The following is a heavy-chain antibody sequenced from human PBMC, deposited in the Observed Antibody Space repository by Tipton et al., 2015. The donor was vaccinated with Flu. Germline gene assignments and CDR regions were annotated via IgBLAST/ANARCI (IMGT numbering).Heavy chain of an antibody. D-gene: IGHD6-6*01. J-gene: IGHJ6*03. CDR3: ARAGLYSTSSFDYFYMDV. Sequence: QLVQSGPEVKKPGSSVKVSCKASGGTFYTYPINWVRQAPGQGLEWMGGFIPIFNTPNYAQKFQGRLTINADESATTAYMDLSSLSSDDTAVYYCARAGLYSTSSFDYFYMDVWGKGTTVTVTS. CDR1: GGTFYTYP. CDR2: FIPIFNTP. V-gene: IGHV1-69*01.